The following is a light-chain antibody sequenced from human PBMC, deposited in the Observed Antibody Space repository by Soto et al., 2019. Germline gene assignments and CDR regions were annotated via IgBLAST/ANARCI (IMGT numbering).Light chain of an antibody. V-gene: IGKV3-20*01. CDR2: GTS. CDR1: QSISSSY. Sequence: EIVLTQSPATLSLSPGERATLSCRASQSISSSYLAWYQQKPGQAPRLLIYGTSNRATGIPDGFSGSGSGTDFTLTIRRLEPEDFAMYFCQQYDNSPFTFGPGTKVDI. J-gene: IGKJ3*01. CDR3: QQYDNSPFT.